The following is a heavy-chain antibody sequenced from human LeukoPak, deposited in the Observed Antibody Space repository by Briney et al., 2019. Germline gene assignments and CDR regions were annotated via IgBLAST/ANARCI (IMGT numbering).Heavy chain of an antibody. CDR3: AKDGGSRMYYYYYGMDV. CDR1: GFTFSSYG. D-gene: IGHD2-2*01. Sequence: GGSLRLSCAASGFTFSSYGMRWVRQAPGKGLEWVSFIRYDGSNKYYADSVKGRFTISRDNSKNTLYLQMNSLRAEDTAVYYCAKDGGSRMYYYYYGMDVWGQGTTVTVSS. CDR2: IRYDGSNK. V-gene: IGHV3-30*02. J-gene: IGHJ6*02.